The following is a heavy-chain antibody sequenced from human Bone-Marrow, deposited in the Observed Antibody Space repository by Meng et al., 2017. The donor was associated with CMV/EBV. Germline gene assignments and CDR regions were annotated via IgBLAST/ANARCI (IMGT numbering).Heavy chain of an antibody. CDR2: INPNSGGT. CDR1: GYTFTGYY. CDR3: ARAIRGVVAAIDY. Sequence: ASVKVSCKASGYTFTGYYMYWVRQAPGQGLEWMGWINPNSGGTNYAQKFQGRVTMTRDTSISTAYMELSRLRSDDTAVYYCARAIRGVVAAIDYWGQGTLVTVSS. D-gene: IGHD2-15*01. V-gene: IGHV1-2*02. J-gene: IGHJ4*02.